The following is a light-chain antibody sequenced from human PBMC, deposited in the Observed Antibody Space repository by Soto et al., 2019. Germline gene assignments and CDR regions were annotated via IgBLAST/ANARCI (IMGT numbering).Light chain of an antibody. CDR2: DAS. J-gene: IGKJ2*01. Sequence: DIQMTQSPSSLSASVGDRVTITCQASQGISNCLNWYQQKPGKAPKLLIYDASNLEKGVPSRFSGSGSGTDFTFTISSMLPEDIATSYYQQYDNRQYTFGQGTKLEIK. V-gene: IGKV1-33*01. CDR3: QQYDNRQYT. CDR1: QGISNC.